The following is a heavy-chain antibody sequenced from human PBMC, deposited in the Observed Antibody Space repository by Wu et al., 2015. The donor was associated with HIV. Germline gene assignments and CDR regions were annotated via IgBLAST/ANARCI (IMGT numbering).Heavy chain of an antibody. J-gene: IGHJ4*02. CDR3: ARGGYCSGGSCCSFLDY. V-gene: IGHV1-8*01. CDR1: GYTFTSYD. D-gene: IGHD2-15*01. CDR2: MNPHSGNT. Sequence: QVQLVQSGAEVKKPGASVKVSCKASGYTFTSYDINWVRQATGQGLEWMGWMNPHSGNTGYAQKFQGRVTMTRNTSISTAYMELSSLRSEDTAVYYCARGGYCSGGSCCSFLDYVGPGNAGHRL.